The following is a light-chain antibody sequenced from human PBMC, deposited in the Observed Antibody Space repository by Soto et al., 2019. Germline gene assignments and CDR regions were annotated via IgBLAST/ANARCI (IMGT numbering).Light chain of an antibody. J-gene: IGLJ3*02. CDR2: SDN. CDR1: SSNIGRNA. Sequence: QSVLTQPPSASGTPGQRVTISCSGSSSNIGRNAVNWYQQLPGTAPKLLIYSDNERPSWVPDRFSGSKSGTSASLAISGLQSEDEADYYCAAWDDSLNGPNWMFGGGTKLTVL. V-gene: IGLV1-44*01. CDR3: AAWDDSLNGPNWM.